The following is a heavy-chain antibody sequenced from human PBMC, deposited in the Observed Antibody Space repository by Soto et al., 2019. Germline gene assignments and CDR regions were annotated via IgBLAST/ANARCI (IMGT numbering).Heavy chain of an antibody. CDR1: GYTFTSYA. D-gene: IGHD5-18*01. V-gene: IGHV1-3*01. CDR3: AWFYLSPFNHPQLHAYPTQRSPDL. J-gene: IGHJ2*01. CDR2: INAGNGNT. Sequence: ASVKVSCKASGYTFTSYAMHWVRQAPGRRLEWMGWINAGNGNTKYSQKFQGRVTITRDTSASTAYMELSSLRSEDTAVYYCAWFYLSPFNHPQLHAYPTQRSPDL.